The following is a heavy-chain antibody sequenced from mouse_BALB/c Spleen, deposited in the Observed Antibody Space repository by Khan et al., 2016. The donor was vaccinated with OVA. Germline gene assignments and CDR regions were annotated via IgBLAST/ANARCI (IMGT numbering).Heavy chain of an antibody. V-gene: IGHV9-3-1*01. CDR3: ARPPYFSYVMVY. D-gene: IGHD2-10*01. Sequence: QIQLVQSGPELKKPGETVKISCKASGYTFTNYGLNWVKQAPGKGLQWMGWINTNTGEPTYAVDFKGRFAFSLETSAITAYLQINNLKNEDTATYFCARPPYFSYVMVYWGQGTSVTVSS. CDR1: GYTFTNYG. CDR2: INTNTGEP. J-gene: IGHJ4*01.